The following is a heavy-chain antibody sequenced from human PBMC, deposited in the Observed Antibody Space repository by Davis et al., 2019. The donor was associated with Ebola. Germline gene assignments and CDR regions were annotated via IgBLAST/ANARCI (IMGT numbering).Heavy chain of an antibody. CDR1: GGSFSGYY. Sequence: PSETLSLTCAVYGGSFSGYYWSWIRQPPGKGLEWIGEINHSGSTNYNPSLKSRVTISVDTSKNQFSLKLSSVTAADTAVYYCAREFSGIAAAGDWGYGMDVWGKGTTVTVSS. CDR2: INHSGST. D-gene: IGHD6-13*01. V-gene: IGHV4-34*01. J-gene: IGHJ6*04. CDR3: AREFSGIAAAGDWGYGMDV.